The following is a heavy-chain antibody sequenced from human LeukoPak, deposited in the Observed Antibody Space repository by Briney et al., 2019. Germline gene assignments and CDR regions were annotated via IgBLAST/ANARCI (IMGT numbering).Heavy chain of an antibody. CDR1: GYTFSSYD. J-gene: IGHJ2*01. D-gene: IGHD3-3*01. V-gene: IGHV1-8*01. Sequence: ASVSVSCKASGYTFSSYDINWVRQAVGQGLEWMGWMNPKSENAGYAQKFQGRISITRNASTNTAYMELSGLRSEDTAVYYCARGPRVFGVVIAPYWYFDFWGRGTLVTVSS. CDR2: MNPKSENA. CDR3: ARGPRVFGVVIAPYWYFDF.